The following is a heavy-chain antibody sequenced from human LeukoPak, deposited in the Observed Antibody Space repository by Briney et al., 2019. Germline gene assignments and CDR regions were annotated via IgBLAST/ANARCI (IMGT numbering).Heavy chain of an antibody. D-gene: IGHD5-12*01. CDR1: GYTFTSCG. CDR3: ARGSHSGYDSTFDY. V-gene: IGHV1-18*01. Sequence: SVKVSCKASGYTFTSCGISWVRQAPGQGLEWMGWISAYNGNTNYAQRLQGRVTMTTDTSTSTAYMELRSLRSDDTAVYYCARGSHSGYDSTFDYWGQGTLVTVSS. J-gene: IGHJ4*02. CDR2: ISAYNGNT.